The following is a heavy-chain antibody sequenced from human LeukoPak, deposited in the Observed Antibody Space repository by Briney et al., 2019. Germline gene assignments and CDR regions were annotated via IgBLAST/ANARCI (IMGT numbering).Heavy chain of an antibody. CDR3: ARDGQWELLELWFDP. D-gene: IGHD1-26*01. J-gene: IGHJ5*02. Sequence: SVKVSCKASGGTFSSYAISWVRQAPGQGLEWMGGIIPIFGTANYAQKFQGRVTITADESTSTAYMELSSLRSEDTAVYYCARDGQWELLELWFDPWGQGTLVTVSS. V-gene: IGHV1-69*13. CDR1: GGTFSSYA. CDR2: IIPIFGTA.